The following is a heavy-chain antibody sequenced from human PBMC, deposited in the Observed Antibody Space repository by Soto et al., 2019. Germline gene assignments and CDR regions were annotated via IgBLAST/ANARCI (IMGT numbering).Heavy chain of an antibody. V-gene: IGHV3-23*01. CDR3: AKDPDSSSSPPYYYYYYGMDV. J-gene: IGHJ6*02. D-gene: IGHD6-6*01. Sequence: EVQLLESGGGLVQPGGSLRLSCAAFGFTFSSYAMSWVRQAPGKGLEWVSAISGSGGSTYYADSVKGRFTISRDNSKNTLYLQMNSLRAEDTAVYYCAKDPDSSSSPPYYYYYYGMDVWGQGTTVTVSS. CDR2: ISGSGGST. CDR1: GFTFSSYA.